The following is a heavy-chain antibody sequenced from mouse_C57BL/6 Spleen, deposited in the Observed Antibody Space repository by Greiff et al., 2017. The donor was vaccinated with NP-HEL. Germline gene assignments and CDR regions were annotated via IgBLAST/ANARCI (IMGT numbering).Heavy chain of an antibody. D-gene: IGHD2-3*01. J-gene: IGHJ2*01. Sequence: EVQLVESGGGLVKPGGSLKLSCAASGFTFSDYGMHWVRQAPEKGLEWVAYISSGSSTIYYADTVKGRFTISRDNAKNTLFLQMTSLRSEDTAMYYCARGGDGYFLYYFDYWGQGTTLTVSS. CDR2: ISSGSSTI. CDR3: ARGGDGYFLYYFDY. CDR1: GFTFSDYG. V-gene: IGHV5-17*01.